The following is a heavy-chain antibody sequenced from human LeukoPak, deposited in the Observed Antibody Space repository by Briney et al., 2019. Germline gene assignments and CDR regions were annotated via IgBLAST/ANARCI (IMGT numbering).Heavy chain of an antibody. CDR3: ASARLGYCSSTSCYGEFDP. J-gene: IGHJ5*02. CDR1: GFTFSNYW. CDR2: INGDESST. V-gene: IGHV3-74*01. Sequence: GGSLRLSCVASGFTFSNYWMHWVRQAPGKGLVWVSRINGDESSTIYADSVKGRFTISRDNSKNTLYLQMNSLRAEDTAVYYCASARLGYCSSTSCYGEFDPWGQGTLVTVSS. D-gene: IGHD2-2*01.